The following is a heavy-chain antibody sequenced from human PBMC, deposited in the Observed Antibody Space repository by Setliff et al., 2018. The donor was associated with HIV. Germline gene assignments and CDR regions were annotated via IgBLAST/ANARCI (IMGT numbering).Heavy chain of an antibody. CDR1: GYTFTNYD. D-gene: IGHD2-15*01. CDR3: ARRIGFDV. J-gene: IGHJ3*01. V-gene: IGHV1-8*01. Sequence: GASVKVSCKASGYTFTNYDINWVRQVTGQGLEWMGWMNPNSGNTGYGLKFQGRVTMTRDTSISTAYMELSNLGFEDTAVYYCARRIGFDVWGQGTMVTVSS. CDR2: MNPNSGNT.